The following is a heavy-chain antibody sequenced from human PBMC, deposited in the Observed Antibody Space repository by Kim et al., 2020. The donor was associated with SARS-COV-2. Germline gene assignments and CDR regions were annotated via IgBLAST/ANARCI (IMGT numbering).Heavy chain of an antibody. CDR1: GGSFSGYY. CDR2: INHSGST. V-gene: IGHV4-34*01. CDR3: ARASNHGLYYYYGMDV. Sequence: SETLSLTCAVYGGSFSGYYWSWIRQPPGKGLEWIGEINHSGSTNYNPSLKSRVTISVDTSKNQFSLKLSSVTAADTAVYYCARASNHGLYYYYGMDVWGQGTTVTVSS. D-gene: IGHD3-10*01. J-gene: IGHJ6*02.